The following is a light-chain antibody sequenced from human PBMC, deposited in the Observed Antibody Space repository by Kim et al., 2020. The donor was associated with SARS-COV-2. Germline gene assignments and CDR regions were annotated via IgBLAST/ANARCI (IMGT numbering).Light chain of an antibody. CDR1: QNINSW. J-gene: IGKJ1*01. CDR2: KAS. CDR3: QQYKTYSVA. Sequence: ASQGAPVTNTCRASQNINSWLAWYQQKPGKAPKRLSYKASSLESGVPSRFSGSGSGTQFTLTISSLQPDDFATYYCQQYKTYSVAFGQGTKVDIK. V-gene: IGKV1-5*03.